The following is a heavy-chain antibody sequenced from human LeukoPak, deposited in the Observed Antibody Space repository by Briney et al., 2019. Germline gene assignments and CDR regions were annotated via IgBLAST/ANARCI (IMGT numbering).Heavy chain of an antibody. CDR3: ARVFYDFWSGPSWFDP. V-gene: IGHV4-34*01. CDR1: GGSFSGYY. CDR2: INHSGST. J-gene: IGHJ5*02. Sequence: SETLSPTCAVYGGSFSGYYWSWIRQPPGKGLEWIGEINHSGSTNYNPSLKSRVTISVDTSKNQFSLKLSSVTAADTAVYYCARVFYDFWSGPSWFDPWGQGTLVTVSS. D-gene: IGHD3-3*01.